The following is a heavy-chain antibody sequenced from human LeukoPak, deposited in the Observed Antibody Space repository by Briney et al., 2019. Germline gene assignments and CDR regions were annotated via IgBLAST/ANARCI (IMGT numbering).Heavy chain of an antibody. J-gene: IGHJ2*01. D-gene: IGHD5-18*01. Sequence: SETLSLTCTVSSGSISSSTYYWGWIRQPPGKGLEWIGSIYYRGTTYYNPSLKSRVTISVDTSKNQFSLKLSSVTAADTAVYYCARLDTVMTTYWYFGLWGRGTLVTVSS. CDR2: IYYRGTT. CDR3: ARLDTVMTTYWYFGL. CDR1: SGSISSSTYY. V-gene: IGHV4-39*01.